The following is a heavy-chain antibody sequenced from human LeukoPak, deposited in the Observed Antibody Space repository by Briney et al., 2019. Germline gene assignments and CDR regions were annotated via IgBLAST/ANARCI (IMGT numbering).Heavy chain of an antibody. D-gene: IGHD2-15*01. CDR2: ISSSSSAI. V-gene: IGHV3-48*02. J-gene: IGHJ4*02. CDR1: GFTFSSSS. Sequence: PGGSLRLSCAASGFTFSSSSMNWVRQAPGKGLEWVSSISSSSSAIFYADSVKGRFTISRDNAKNSLYLQMNSLRDEDTAVYYCARGLSSVGNYWGQGTLVTVSS. CDR3: ARGLSSVGNY.